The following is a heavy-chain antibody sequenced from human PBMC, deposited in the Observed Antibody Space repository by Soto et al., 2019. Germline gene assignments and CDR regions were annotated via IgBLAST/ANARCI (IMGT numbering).Heavy chain of an antibody. D-gene: IGHD2-15*01. V-gene: IGHV5-51*01. CDR3: ARRCAPSVAFCYPALEH. CDR1: GYTFNNYW. CDR2: IYPGKSTT. Sequence: EVQLEQSGAEVQKPGESLKISCKGSGYTFNNYWIGWVRQMPGKGLEWIGIIYPGKSTTRYSPSFQGQVTMSADKSLSTAYLQWSSLKASDSAMYYCARRCAPSVAFCYPALEHWGQGTRVTVSS. J-gene: IGHJ1*01.